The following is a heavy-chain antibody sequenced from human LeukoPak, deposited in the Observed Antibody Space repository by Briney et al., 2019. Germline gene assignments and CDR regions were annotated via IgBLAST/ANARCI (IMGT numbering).Heavy chain of an antibody. D-gene: IGHD1-26*01. J-gene: IGHJ3*02. V-gene: IGHV3-33*06. CDR2: IWYDGSNK. CDR3: AKESQWELRGKAFDI. Sequence: GGSLRLSSAASGFTFSSYGMHWVRQAPGKGLEWVAVIWYDGSNKYYADSVKGRFTISRDNSKNTLYLQMNSLRAEDTAVYYCAKESQWELRGKAFDIWGQGTMVTVSS. CDR1: GFTFSSYG.